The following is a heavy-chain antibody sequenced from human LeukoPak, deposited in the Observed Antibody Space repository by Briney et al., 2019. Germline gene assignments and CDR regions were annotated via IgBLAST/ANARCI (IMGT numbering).Heavy chain of an antibody. CDR2: INPNSGGT. D-gene: IGHD6-13*01. CDR3: AREILSAAGLDS. V-gene: IGHV1-2*02. J-gene: IGHJ4*02. Sequence: ASVKVSCKASGYTFIVYYMNWVRQAPGQGLEWMGWINPNSGGTDYALKFQGRVTMTRDTSTNTAYMELSRLTSDDTAIYYCAREILSAAGLDSWGLGSLVTVSS. CDR1: GYTFIVYY.